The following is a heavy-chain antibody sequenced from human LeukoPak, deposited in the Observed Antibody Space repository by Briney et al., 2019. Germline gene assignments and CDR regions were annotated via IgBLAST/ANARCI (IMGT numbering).Heavy chain of an antibody. CDR3: ARLGYSSSWFRGSAVDY. CDR2: IYPGEHDT. CDR1: GYSFTSYW. J-gene: IGHJ4*02. D-gene: IGHD6-13*01. Sequence: PGESLKISCKGSGYSFTSYWLGWVRQMPGKSLEWMEIIYPGEHDTRYSPSFQRQVTISADESTSTAYLQWSSLKASDAAMYYCARLGYSSSWFRGSAVDYWGQGTLVTVSS. V-gene: IGHV5-51*03.